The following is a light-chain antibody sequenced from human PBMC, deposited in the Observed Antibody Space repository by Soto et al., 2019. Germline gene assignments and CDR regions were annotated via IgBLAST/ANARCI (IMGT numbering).Light chain of an antibody. CDR2: ASS. V-gene: IGKV1-27*01. Sequence: IQMTQSPSSLSASVGDRVTITCRASQGIGTFLAWYQQKPGTVPKLLVYASSTLQSGVPSRFSGSGSGTDFTLTISSLQPEDVATYYCQKYNGVPFTFVQGTKLEIK. CDR3: QKYNGVPFT. J-gene: IGKJ2*01. CDR1: QGIGTF.